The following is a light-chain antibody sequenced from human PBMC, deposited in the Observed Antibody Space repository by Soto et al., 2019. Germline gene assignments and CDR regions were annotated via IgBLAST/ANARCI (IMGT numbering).Light chain of an antibody. Sequence: QSVLTQPASVSGSPGQSITISCTGTSSDVGGYNYVSWYQQHPGKTPKLMIYEVSKRPSGVSNRFSGSKSGNTASLTISGLQPEDEAVYYCSSYTSSSTRVFGTGTKVTVL. CDR3: SSYTSSSTRV. V-gene: IGLV2-14*01. J-gene: IGLJ1*01. CDR2: EVS. CDR1: SSDVGGYNY.